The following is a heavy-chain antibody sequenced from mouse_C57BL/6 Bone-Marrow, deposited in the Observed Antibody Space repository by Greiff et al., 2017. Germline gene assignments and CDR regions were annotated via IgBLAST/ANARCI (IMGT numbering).Heavy chain of an antibody. V-gene: IGHV1-54*01. Sequence: VQLVESGAELVRPGTSVKVSCKASGYAFTNYLIEWVKQRPGQGLEWIGVINPGSGGTNYNEKFKGKATLTADKSSSTSYMQLSSLTSEDSAVYFCAREWVAYAMGYWGQGTSVTVSS. CDR1: GYAFTNYL. D-gene: IGHD1-1*02. CDR2: INPGSGGT. J-gene: IGHJ4*01. CDR3: AREWVAYAMGY.